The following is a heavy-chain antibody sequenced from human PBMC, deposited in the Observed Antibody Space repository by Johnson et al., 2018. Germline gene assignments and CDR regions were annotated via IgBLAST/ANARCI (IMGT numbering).Heavy chain of an antibody. D-gene: IGHD3-22*01. Sequence: QVQLVESGAEVKKPGASVKVSCKASGYTFTSYYMHWVRQAPGQGLEWMGIINPSGGSTSYAQKFQGRVTMTRDTSTRTVYMELSSLRPGDTAGYYWARMYYYDSSGYSTPDAFDIWGQGTMVTVSS. CDR3: ARMYYYDSSGYSTPDAFDI. V-gene: IGHV1-46*01. CDR2: INPSGGST. J-gene: IGHJ3*02. CDR1: GYTFTSYY.